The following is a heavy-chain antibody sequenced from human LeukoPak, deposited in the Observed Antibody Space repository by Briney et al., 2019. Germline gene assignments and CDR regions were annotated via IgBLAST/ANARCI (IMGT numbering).Heavy chain of an antibody. CDR1: GYTFTGYF. CDR3: ARDDYSGSYRPFDY. D-gene: IGHD1-26*01. J-gene: IGHJ4*02. V-gene: IGHV1-2*02. CDR2: INPNSGDT. Sequence: ASVRVSCKASGYTFTGYFLHWVRQAPGQGLERMGWINPNSGDTTYAQRFQGRVTLTRDTSISTAYMELSSLESDDTAVYYCARDDYSGSYRPFDYWGQGTLVTVSS.